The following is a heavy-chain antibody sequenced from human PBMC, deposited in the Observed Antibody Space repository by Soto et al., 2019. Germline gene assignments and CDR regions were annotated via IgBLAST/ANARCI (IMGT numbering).Heavy chain of an antibody. J-gene: IGHJ6*02. V-gene: IGHV3-30-3*01. Sequence: QVQLVESGGGVVQPGRSLRLSCAASGFTFSSYAMHWVRQAPGKGLGWVAVISYDGSNKYYADSVKGRFTISRDNSKNTLYLQMNSLRAEDTAVYYCARGRESSWGGMDVWGQGTTVTVSS. CDR3: ARGRESSWGGMDV. CDR1: GFTFSSYA. CDR2: ISYDGSNK. D-gene: IGHD6-13*01.